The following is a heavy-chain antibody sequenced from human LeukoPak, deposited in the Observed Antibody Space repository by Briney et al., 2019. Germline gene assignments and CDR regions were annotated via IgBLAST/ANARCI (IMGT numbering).Heavy chain of an antibody. CDR2: MNPNSGNT. J-gene: IGHJ4*02. D-gene: IGHD6-19*01. CDR3: ARDRVSSVTRPFDY. Sequence: MNPNSGNTGYAQKLQGRVTMTTDTSTSTAYMELRSLRSDDTAVYYCARDRVSSVTRPFDYWGQGTLVTVSS. V-gene: IGHV1-18*01.